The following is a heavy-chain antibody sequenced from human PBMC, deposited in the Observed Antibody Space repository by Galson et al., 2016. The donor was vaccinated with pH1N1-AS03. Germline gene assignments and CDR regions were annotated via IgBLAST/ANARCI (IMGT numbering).Heavy chain of an antibody. V-gene: IGHV3-30*02. Sequence: SLRLSCAASGFTFSSYGMHWVRQAPGKGLEWVAFIRYDGINKYYADSVKGRFTISRDNSKNTLYLQMNSLRAEDTAAYYCAKWASGYSSGWYYFDYWGQGTLVTVSS. CDR2: IRYDGINK. J-gene: IGHJ4*02. CDR1: GFTFSSYG. D-gene: IGHD6-19*01. CDR3: AKWASGYSSGWYYFDY.